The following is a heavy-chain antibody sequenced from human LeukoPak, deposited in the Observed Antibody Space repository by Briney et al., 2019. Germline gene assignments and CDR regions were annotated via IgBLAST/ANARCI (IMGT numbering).Heavy chain of an antibody. D-gene: IGHD5-18*01. CDR1: GFTFSSYA. V-gene: IGHV3-23*01. J-gene: IGHJ4*02. CDR2: ISGSGGST. Sequence: GGSLRLSCAASGFTFSSYAMSWVRQAPGEGLEWVSAISGSGGSTYYADSVKGRFTISRDNSKNTLYLQMNSLRAEDTAVYYCAKGIQLLPQRYYFDYWGQGTLVTVSS. CDR3: AKGIQLLPQRYYFDY.